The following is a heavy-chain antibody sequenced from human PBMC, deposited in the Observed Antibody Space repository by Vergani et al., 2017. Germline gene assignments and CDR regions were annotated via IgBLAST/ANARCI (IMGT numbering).Heavy chain of an antibody. V-gene: IGHV3-30-3*01. J-gene: IGHJ6*04. CDR2: ISYDGSNK. CDR3: ARDIRRYCSSTSCWVPMDV. CDR1: GFTFSSYA. Sequence: QVQLVESGGGVVQPGRSLRLSCAASGFTFSSYAMHWVRQAPGKGLEWVAVISYDGSNKYYADSVKGRFTISRDNSKNTLYLQMNSLRAEDTAVYYCARDIRRYCSSTSCWVPMDVWGIGTTVTVSS. D-gene: IGHD2-2*01.